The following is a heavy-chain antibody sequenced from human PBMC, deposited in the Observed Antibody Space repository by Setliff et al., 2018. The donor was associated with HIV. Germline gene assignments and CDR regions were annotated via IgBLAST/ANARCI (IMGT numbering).Heavy chain of an antibody. CDR2: IYNTGST. CDR3: ARLYVVADYYFDY. D-gene: IGHD6-19*01. Sequence: SETLSLTCAVYGGSFSGFYWTWIRQHPGKGLEWIGYIYNTGSTYHSPSLESRVTISIDTSKNQFSLRLSSVTAADTALYYCARLYVVADYYFDYWGQGTLVTVSS. V-gene: IGHV4-34*01. CDR1: GGSFSGFY. J-gene: IGHJ4*02.